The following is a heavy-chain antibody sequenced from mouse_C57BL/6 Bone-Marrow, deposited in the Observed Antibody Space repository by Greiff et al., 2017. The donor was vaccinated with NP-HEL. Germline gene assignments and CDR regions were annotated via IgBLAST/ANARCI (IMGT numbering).Heavy chain of an antibody. V-gene: IGHV3-8*01. CDR3: ARSGVAARGYYFDY. CDR2: ISYSGST. J-gene: IGHJ2*01. D-gene: IGHD1-1*01. Sequence: VQLQQSGPGLAKPSQSLSLTCSVSGYSITSDYWNWIRKFPGNKLEYMGYISYSGSTYYNPSHKSRISITRDTSTNQYYLQLNSVTTEDTATDYCARSGVAARGYYFDYWGQGTTLTVSS. CDR1: GYSITSDY.